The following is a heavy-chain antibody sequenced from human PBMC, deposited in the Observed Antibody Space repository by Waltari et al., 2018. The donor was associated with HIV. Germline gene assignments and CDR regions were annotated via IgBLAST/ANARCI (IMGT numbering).Heavy chain of an antibody. J-gene: IGHJ4*02. CDR2: IRSKTYGGTT. V-gene: IGHV3-49*03. CDR1: GCSFGAYA. D-gene: IGHD5-18*01. Sequence: EVQLVESGGGLVQSGRSLRLPSTASGCSFGAYAMSWFRQAPGKGLEWVGFIRSKTYGGTTEYAASVKDRFTISRDDSKSIAYLQMNSLKTEDTAVYYCSRSRGYSYGYADYWGQGTLVTVSS. CDR3: SRSRGYSYGYADY.